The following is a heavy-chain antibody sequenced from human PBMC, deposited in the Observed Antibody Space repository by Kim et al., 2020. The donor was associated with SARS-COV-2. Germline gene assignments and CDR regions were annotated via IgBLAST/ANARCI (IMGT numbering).Heavy chain of an antibody. Sequence: STNYADSVKGRFTISRDNSKNTLHLQMNSLRAEDTAVYYCARDGRRAFDIWGQGTMVTVSS. CDR2: ST. V-gene: IGHV3-66*01. CDR3: ARDGRRAFDI. J-gene: IGHJ3*02.